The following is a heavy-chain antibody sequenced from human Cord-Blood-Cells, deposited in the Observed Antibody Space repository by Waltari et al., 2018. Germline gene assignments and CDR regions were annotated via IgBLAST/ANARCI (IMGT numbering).Heavy chain of an antibody. V-gene: IGHV4-59*01. CDR2: IYYSGST. J-gene: IGHJ6*03. Sequence: QVQLQESGPGLVKPSETLSLTCTVSGGSISSYYWSWIRQPPGKGLEWIGYIYYSGSTNYNPSLKSRVTISVDTSKNQFSLKLSSVTAADTAVYYCARTAFEYSSSYYYYYYMDVWGKGTTVTVSS. CDR1: GGSISSYY. CDR3: ARTAFEYSSSYYYYYYMDV. D-gene: IGHD6-6*01.